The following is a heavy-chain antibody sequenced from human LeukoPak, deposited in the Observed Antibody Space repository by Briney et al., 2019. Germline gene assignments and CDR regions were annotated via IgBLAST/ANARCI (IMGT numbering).Heavy chain of an antibody. V-gene: IGHV3-30*18. CDR3: AKNDMDYSNYFDY. J-gene: IGHJ4*02. Sequence: PGGSLRLSCAASGFTFSSYGMHWVRQAPGKGLEWVAVISYDGSNKYYADSVKGRFTISRDNSKNTLYLQMNSLRAEDTAVYYCAKNDMDYSNYFDYWGQGTLVTVSP. D-gene: IGHD4-11*01. CDR2: ISYDGSNK. CDR1: GFTFSSYG.